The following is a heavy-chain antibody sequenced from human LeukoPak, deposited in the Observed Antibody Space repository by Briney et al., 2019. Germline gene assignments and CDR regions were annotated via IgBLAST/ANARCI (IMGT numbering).Heavy chain of an antibody. Sequence: GSLRLSCAASGFTFNSYSMNWVRQTPEKGLEWISYISSSSSSIYYADSVKGRFTISRDNAKNSLYLQMNSLRAEDTAVYYCARGNSLAPADVWGQGTTVTVSS. CDR3: ARGNSLAPADV. CDR1: GFTFNSYS. CDR2: ISSSSSSI. V-gene: IGHV3-48*04. J-gene: IGHJ6*02. D-gene: IGHD2-2*01.